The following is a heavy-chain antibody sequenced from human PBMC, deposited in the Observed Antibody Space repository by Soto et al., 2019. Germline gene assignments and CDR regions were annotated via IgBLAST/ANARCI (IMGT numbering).Heavy chain of an antibody. CDR3: ARGPGYDYVWGSYRRGPYYFDY. Sequence: PSETLSLTCAVHGGSFSGYYWSWIRQPPGKGLEWIGEINHSGSTNYNPSLKSRVTISVDTSKNQFSLKLSSVTAADTAVYYCARGPGYDYVWGSYRRGPYYFDYWGQGTLVTVSS. J-gene: IGHJ4*02. D-gene: IGHD3-16*02. CDR1: GGSFSGYY. CDR2: INHSGST. V-gene: IGHV4-34*01.